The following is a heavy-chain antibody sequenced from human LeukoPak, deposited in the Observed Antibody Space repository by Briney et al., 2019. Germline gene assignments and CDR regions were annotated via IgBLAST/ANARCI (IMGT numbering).Heavy chain of an antibody. D-gene: IGHD1-26*01. Sequence: GGSLRLSCLTSGFTFSTNAMSWVRQAPGKGLEWISGISGSGASTYYADSVTGRFTISRDNSRSTLYLQMNSLRGDDTAVYYCAKDVGKWESLHFFDYWGQGTLVTVSS. J-gene: IGHJ4*02. CDR2: ISGSGAST. V-gene: IGHV3-23*01. CDR3: AKDVGKWESLHFFDY. CDR1: GFTFSTNA.